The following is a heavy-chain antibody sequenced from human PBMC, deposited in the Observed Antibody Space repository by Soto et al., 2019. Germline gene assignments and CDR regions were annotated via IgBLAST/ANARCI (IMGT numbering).Heavy chain of an antibody. CDR1: GFTFSTYG. D-gene: IGHD3-9*01. Sequence: QVQLVESGGGVVQPGRSLRLSCAASGFTFSTYGMHWVRQAPGKGLEWVAVIWYDGGNKYYADSVKGRFTISRDNSKNMLYLQMNSLRAEDTAVYYCARAPYYDILTGYWPLDYWGQGTLVTVSS. CDR2: IWYDGGNK. J-gene: IGHJ4*02. CDR3: ARAPYYDILTGYWPLDY. V-gene: IGHV3-33*01.